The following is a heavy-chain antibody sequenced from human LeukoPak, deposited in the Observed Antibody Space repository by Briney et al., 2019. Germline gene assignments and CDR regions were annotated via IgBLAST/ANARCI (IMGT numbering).Heavy chain of an antibody. V-gene: IGHV3-30*18. D-gene: IGHD3-10*01. Sequence: GGSLRLSCAASGFTFSNYGMHWVPQAPGKGLECVALISYDGSNKYYADSVKGRFTISRDNAKNTLYLQMISLRAEDTAVYYCANYGSVSYFAYWGQGTLVTVSS. CDR3: ANYGSVSYFAY. J-gene: IGHJ4*02. CDR1: GFTFSNYG. CDR2: ISYDGSNK.